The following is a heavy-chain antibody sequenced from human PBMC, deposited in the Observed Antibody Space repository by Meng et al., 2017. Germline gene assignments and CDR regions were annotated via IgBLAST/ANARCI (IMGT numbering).Heavy chain of an antibody. Sequence: VQLVCSGVCFGSAGGSLRISCAASGFTFSNAWMSWVRQAPGKGLEWVGRIKSKTDGGTTDYAAPVKGRFTISRDDSKNTLYLQMNSLKTEDTAVYYCTLDTAMVTIDYWGQGTLVTVSS. CDR1: GFTFSNAW. CDR2: IKSKTDGGTT. J-gene: IGHJ4*02. CDR3: TLDTAMVTIDY. D-gene: IGHD5-18*01. V-gene: IGHV3-15*01.